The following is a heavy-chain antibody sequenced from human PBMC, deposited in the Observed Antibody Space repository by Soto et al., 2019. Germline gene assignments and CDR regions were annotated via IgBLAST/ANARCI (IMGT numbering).Heavy chain of an antibody. D-gene: IGHD6-13*01. CDR2: LANDGSYQ. CDR3: ARSIGGSSYGPPDY. J-gene: IGHJ4*02. V-gene: IGHV3-30*03. Sequence: QVQLVESGGGVVQPGGSLRLSCAASGFTFSGYGMHWVRQSPGEGLEWVAILANDGSYQYYAESVKGRFTISRDNSKNTLYLQMDSLRPEDTAVYYCARSIGGSSYGPPDYWGQGTLVTVSS. CDR1: GFTFSGYG.